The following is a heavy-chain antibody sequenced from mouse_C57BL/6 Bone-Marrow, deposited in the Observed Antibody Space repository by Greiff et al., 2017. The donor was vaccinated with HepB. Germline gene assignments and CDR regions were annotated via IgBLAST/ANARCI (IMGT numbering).Heavy chain of an antibody. CDR1: GISITTGNYR. CDR3: ARITTVADWYCDV. J-gene: IGHJ1*03. V-gene: IGHV3-5*01. D-gene: IGHD1-1*01. CDR2: IYYSGTI. Sequence: VQLQQSGPGLVKPSQTVFLTCTVTGISITTGNYRWSWIRQFPGNKLEWIGYIYYSGTITYNPSLTSRTTTTRDTPKNQFFLEMNSLTAEDTATYYCARITTVADWYCDVWGTGTTVTVSS.